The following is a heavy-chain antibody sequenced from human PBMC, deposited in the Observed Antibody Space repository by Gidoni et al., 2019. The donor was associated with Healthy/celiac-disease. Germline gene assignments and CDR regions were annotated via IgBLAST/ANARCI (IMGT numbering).Heavy chain of an antibody. Sequence: EVQLVESGGGLVQPGGSLRLSCAAPGFTFSSYEMNWVRQAPGKGLEWVSYISSSGSTIYYADSVKGRFTISRDNAKNSLYLQMNSLRAEDTAVYYCASRKQLDLKWGQGTLVTVSS. J-gene: IGHJ4*02. CDR2: ISSSGSTI. CDR3: ASRKQLDLK. CDR1: GFTFSSYE. V-gene: IGHV3-48*03. D-gene: IGHD6-13*01.